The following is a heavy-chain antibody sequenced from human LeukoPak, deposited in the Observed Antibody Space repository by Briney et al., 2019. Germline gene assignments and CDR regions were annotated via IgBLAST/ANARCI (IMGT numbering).Heavy chain of an antibody. CDR3: ATNAATGIIDY. Sequence: PGGSLRLSCAASGFTFSSYWMHWVRQAPGKGLVWVSRINSDGSSTSYADSVKGRFTISRDNAKNSLYLQMNSLRAEDTAVYYCATNAATGIIDYWGQGILVTVSS. CDR2: INSDGSST. J-gene: IGHJ4*02. CDR1: GFTFSSYW. D-gene: IGHD6-13*01. V-gene: IGHV3-74*01.